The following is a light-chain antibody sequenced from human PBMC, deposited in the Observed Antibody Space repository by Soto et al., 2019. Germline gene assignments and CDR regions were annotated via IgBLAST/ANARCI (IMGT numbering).Light chain of an antibody. J-gene: IGKJ5*01. CDR2: GAS. CDR1: QTVSITY. CDR3: QQYNNWPPIT. V-gene: IGKV3-15*01. Sequence: TQSPGTLSLSPGESATLSCRASQTVSITYLTWYQQKPGQAPRLLIFGASKRATGIPARFSGSGSGTEFTLTISSLQSEDFAVYYCQQYNNWPPITFGQGTRLEIK.